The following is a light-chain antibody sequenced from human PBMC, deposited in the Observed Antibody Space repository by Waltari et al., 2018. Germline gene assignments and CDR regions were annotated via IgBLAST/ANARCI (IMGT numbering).Light chain of an antibody. CDR1: SSDIGGFEY. Sequence: QSALTQPASVSGSPGQSITISCSGTSSDIGGFEYVAWYQQHPDKIPRLVIYDVNDRPSGVYNLFSGSKSGNTASLTISGLQAEDEADYYCSSYSSRDTLVFGGGTKVSVL. CDR2: DVN. J-gene: IGLJ1*01. V-gene: IGLV2-14*03. CDR3: SSYSSRDTLV.